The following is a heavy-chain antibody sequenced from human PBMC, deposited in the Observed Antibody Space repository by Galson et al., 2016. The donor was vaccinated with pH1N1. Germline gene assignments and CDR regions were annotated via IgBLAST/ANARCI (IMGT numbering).Heavy chain of an antibody. CDR1: GFTFSNVW. CDR2: IKSKTDGGTR. V-gene: IGHV3-15*01. CDR3: AAGSGRSDFDF. D-gene: IGHD3-10*01. J-gene: IGHJ4*02. Sequence: LRLSCAASGFTFSNVWMSWVRQAPGKGLEWVGRIKSKTDGGTREFAAPVKGRFSISRDDSKNTVYLQMNSLKTEDTAVYFCAAGSGRSDFDFWGQGALVTVSS.